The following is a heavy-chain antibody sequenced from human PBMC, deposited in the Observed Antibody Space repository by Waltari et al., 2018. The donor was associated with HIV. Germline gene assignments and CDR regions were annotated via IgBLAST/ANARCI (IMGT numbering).Heavy chain of an antibody. Sequence: EVQLVESGGGLVQPGGSLRLSCAASGFSFSSYWMHWVRQVPGKGLVWVSRINTDGSSTIYADSVKGRFTISRDNAKNTLYLEMNSLRAEDTAVYYCARECLSVCYSSGREEVAHWGQGTLVTVSS. V-gene: IGHV3-74*01. J-gene: IGHJ4*02. D-gene: IGHD3-22*01. CDR3: ARECLSVCYSSGREEVAH. CDR1: GFSFSSYW. CDR2: INTDGSST.